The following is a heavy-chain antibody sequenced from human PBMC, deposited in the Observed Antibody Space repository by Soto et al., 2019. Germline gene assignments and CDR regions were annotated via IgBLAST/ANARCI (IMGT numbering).Heavy chain of an antibody. V-gene: IGHV3-23*01. D-gene: IGHD3-10*01. J-gene: IGHJ4*02. CDR3: AKVLSKNYYYPFDF. Sequence: GGSLRLSCTASGFTFSDYAMTWVRQAPGEGLEWVSTISGGSSVTYYGDSVKGRFTISRDNAKKTLFPQLNRLSAEDTATYYCAKVLSKNYYYPFDFWGQGTQVTVSS. CDR1: GFTFSDYA. CDR2: ISGGSSVT.